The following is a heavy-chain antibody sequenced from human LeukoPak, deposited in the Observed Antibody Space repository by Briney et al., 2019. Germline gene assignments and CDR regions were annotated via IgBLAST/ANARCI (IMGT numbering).Heavy chain of an antibody. CDR3: ARDRGNQRGYYYYYMDV. D-gene: IGHD1-14*01. CDR2: ISGPGRTT. Sequence: GGSLRLSCAASGFTFNSYVMSWVRQAPGKGLEWVSGISGPGRTTYYADFVKGRFTISRDNSKNTLYLQMNSMRVEDTAVYYCARDRGNQRGYYYYYMDVWGKGTTVTVSS. J-gene: IGHJ6*03. CDR1: GFTFNSYV. V-gene: IGHV3-23*01.